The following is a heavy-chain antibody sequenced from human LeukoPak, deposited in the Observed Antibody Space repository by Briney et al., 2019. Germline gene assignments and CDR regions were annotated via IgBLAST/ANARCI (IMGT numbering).Heavy chain of an antibody. D-gene: IGHD6-6*01. CDR3: ARVGSSPYYYAMDV. Sequence: PSETLSLTCTVSVVSLSIYYWSCIRQPAGKGLEWIGRIYTRGSTNNNPSLKSRVTMSVDTSKNQFSLKLNSVTAADTAVYYCARVGSSPYYYAMDVWGEGTTVTVSS. CDR1: VVSLSIYY. V-gene: IGHV4-4*07. CDR2: IYTRGST. J-gene: IGHJ6*04.